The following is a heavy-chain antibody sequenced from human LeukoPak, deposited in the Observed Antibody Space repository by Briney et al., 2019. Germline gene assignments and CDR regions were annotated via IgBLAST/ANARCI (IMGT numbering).Heavy chain of an antibody. CDR1: GGSISSSSYY. CDR2: IYSSGST. Sequence: PSETLSLTCTVSGGSISSSSYYWRWIRQPPGKGLEWIGSIYSSGSTYCNPSLKSRVTISVDTSKIQVSLKLSSVTAAQTAVYYCARHAIVRSAYYLDYFDYWGQGTLVTVSS. J-gene: IGHJ4*02. V-gene: IGHV4-39*01. CDR3: ARHAIVRSAYYLDYFDY. D-gene: IGHD3-22*01.